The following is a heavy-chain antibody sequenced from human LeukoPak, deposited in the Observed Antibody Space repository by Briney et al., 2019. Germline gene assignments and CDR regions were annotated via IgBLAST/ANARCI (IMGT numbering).Heavy chain of an antibody. CDR3: ARGGLEWELLQRQYYYGMDV. J-gene: IGHJ6*02. D-gene: IGHD1-26*01. Sequence: SETLSLTCAVYGGSFSGYYWSWIRQPPGKGLEWIGEINHSGSTNYNPSLKSRVTISVDTSKNQFSLKLSSVTAADTAVYYCARGGLEWELLQRQYYYGMDVWGQGTTVTVSS. V-gene: IGHV4-34*01. CDR1: GGSFSGYY. CDR2: INHSGST.